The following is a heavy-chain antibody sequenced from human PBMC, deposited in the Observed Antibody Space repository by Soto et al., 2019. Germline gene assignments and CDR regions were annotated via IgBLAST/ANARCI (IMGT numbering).Heavy chain of an antibody. CDR3: ARDRTDSGYYTNWLDP. CDR1: GGTFGSDA. D-gene: IGHD3-22*01. J-gene: IGHJ5*02. CDR2: IIPIFGTT. V-gene: IGHV1-69*06. Sequence: ASVKVSCKASGGTFGSDAITWVRQAPGQGLEWVGRIIPIFGTTNYAQNLQGRVTVSADKSTLTSYMELHSLTSDDTALYYCARDRTDSGYYTNWLDPWGQGTQVTVSS.